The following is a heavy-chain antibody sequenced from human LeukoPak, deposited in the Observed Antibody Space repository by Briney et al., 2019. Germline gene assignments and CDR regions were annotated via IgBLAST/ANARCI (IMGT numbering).Heavy chain of an antibody. Sequence: ASVKVSCKTSGYTFSSYGITWARQAPGQGLEWMGWISVFNGNTNYAQKFQGRVIMTTDTSTSTGYMELRTLRSDDTAVYYCARGDIDSNGHGTYYFYMDVWGKGTTVIVSS. J-gene: IGHJ6*03. CDR3: ARGDIDSNGHGTYYFYMDV. V-gene: IGHV1-18*01. D-gene: IGHD3-22*01. CDR1: GYTFSSYG. CDR2: ISVFNGNT.